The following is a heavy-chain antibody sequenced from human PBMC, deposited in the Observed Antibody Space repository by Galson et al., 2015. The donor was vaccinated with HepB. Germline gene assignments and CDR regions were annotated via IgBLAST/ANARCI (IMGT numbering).Heavy chain of an antibody. J-gene: IGHJ3*02. CDR3: ARDTKRFKYGAFDI. Sequence: ETLSLTCTVSGGSVSSGSYYWSWIRQPPGKGLEWIGYIYYSGSTNYNPSLKSRVTISVDTSKNQFSLKLSSVTAADTAVYYCARDTKRFKYGAFDIWGQGTMVTVSS. CDR2: IYYSGST. D-gene: IGHD2-2*01. V-gene: IGHV4-61*01. CDR1: GGSVSSGSYY.